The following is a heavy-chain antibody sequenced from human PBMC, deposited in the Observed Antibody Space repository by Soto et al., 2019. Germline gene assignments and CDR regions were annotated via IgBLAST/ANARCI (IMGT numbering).Heavy chain of an antibody. V-gene: IGHV3-30-3*01. CDR3: ARTTTVVAAPDY. J-gene: IGHJ4*02. Sequence: QVQLVESGGGVVQPGRSLRLSCAASGFTFSSYAMHWVRQAPGKGLEWVAVISYDGSNKYYADSVKGRFTISRDNSKNTLYLQINSLRAEDTAVYYCARTTTVVAAPDYWGQGALVTVSS. D-gene: IGHD2-15*01. CDR2: ISYDGSNK. CDR1: GFTFSSYA.